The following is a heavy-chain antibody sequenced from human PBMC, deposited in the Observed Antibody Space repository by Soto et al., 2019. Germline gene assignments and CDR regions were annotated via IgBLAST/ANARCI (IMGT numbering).Heavy chain of an antibody. CDR3: VRGRVMITFGVVIVIDY. J-gene: IGHJ4*02. Sequence: QVQLVQSGAAMKKPGASVKVSCKASGYTFNSYDINWVRQATGQGLEWMGWINPNTGYTDYAQKFQDRVTMTGNTSITTAYMELSSLRSEDTAVYYCVRGRVMITFGVVIVIDYWGQGSPVTVSS. CDR2: INPNTGYT. D-gene: IGHD3-16*02. V-gene: IGHV1-8*01. CDR1: GYTFNSYD.